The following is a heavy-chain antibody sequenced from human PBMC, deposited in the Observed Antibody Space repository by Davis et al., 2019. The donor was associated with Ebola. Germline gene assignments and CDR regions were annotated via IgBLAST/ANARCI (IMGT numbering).Heavy chain of an antibody. V-gene: IGHV3-21*01. Sequence: GESLKISCVVSGFTFSSYSMNWVRQAPGKGLEWVSSISSSSYYIYYADSVQGRFTISRDNADNSLYLQMNSLRDEDTAVYYCARDNVRWSSHEPFDYWGQGTLVTVSS. D-gene: IGHD1-26*01. J-gene: IGHJ4*02. CDR1: GFTFSSYS. CDR3: ARDNVRWSSHEPFDY. CDR2: ISSSSYYI.